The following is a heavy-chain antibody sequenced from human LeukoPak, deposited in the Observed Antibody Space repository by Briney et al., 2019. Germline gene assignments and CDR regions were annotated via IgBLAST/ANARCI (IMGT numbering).Heavy chain of an antibody. CDR2: ISAYNGNT. Sequence: PGGSLRLSCAASGFTFNTYAMSWVRQAPGQGLEWMGWISAYNGNTNYAQKLQGRVTMTTDTSTSTAYMELRSLRSDDTAVYYCAVRLGDNWNHQGRDYWGQGTLVTVSS. CDR1: GFTFNTYA. D-gene: IGHD1-20*01. V-gene: IGHV1-18*01. CDR3: AVRLGDNWNHQGRDY. J-gene: IGHJ4*02.